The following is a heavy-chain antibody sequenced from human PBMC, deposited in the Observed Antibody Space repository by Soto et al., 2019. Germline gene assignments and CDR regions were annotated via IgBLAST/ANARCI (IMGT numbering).Heavy chain of an antibody. D-gene: IGHD3-22*01. CDR1: GFSFSNYG. CDR3: VRESSVTLTGNDAFDV. Sequence: QVQLVESGGGVVQPGRSRRLSCAASGFSFSNYGMHWVRQAPGKGLEWVAVIWYDGSQSYFADSVKGRFTTSRDNSKKTLYLQMNSLRADDTAVYYCVRESSVTLTGNDAFDVWGQGTMVTVSS. CDR2: IWYDGSQS. J-gene: IGHJ3*01. V-gene: IGHV3-33*01.